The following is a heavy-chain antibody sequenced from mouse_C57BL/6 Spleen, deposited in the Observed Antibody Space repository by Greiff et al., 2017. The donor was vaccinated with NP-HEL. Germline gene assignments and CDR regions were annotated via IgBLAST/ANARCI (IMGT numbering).Heavy chain of an antibody. CDR1: GYSFTDYN. Sequence: VQLQQSGPELVKPGASVKISCKASGYSFTDYNMNWVKQSNGKSLEWIGVINPNYGTTSYNQKFKGKAPLPVDQSSSTAYMHLNSLTSEDSAVYYFANNWALDYWGQGTTLTVSS. CDR3: ANNWALDY. J-gene: IGHJ2*01. CDR2: INPNYGTT. D-gene: IGHD4-1*01. V-gene: IGHV1-39*01.